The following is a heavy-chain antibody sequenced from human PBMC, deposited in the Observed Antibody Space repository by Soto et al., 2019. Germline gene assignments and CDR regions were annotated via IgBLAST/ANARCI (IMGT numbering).Heavy chain of an antibody. CDR2: ISSSRSYI. J-gene: IGHJ3*02. Sequence: EVQLVESGGGLVKPGGSLRLSCAASGFSFSFYSMNWVRQAPGKGLGWVSSISSSRSYIYYADSVKGRFTISRDNAKNSLYLQMNSLRAEDTAVYYCARDPLGEAATEGVGAFDIWGQGTMVTVSS. V-gene: IGHV3-21*01. CDR1: GFSFSFYS. CDR3: ARDPLGEAATEGVGAFDI. D-gene: IGHD2-15*01.